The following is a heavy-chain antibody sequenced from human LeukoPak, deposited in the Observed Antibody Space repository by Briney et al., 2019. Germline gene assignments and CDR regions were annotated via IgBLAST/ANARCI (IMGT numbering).Heavy chain of an antibody. CDR3: AKANMALRPKVAHY. J-gene: IGHJ4*02. D-gene: IGHD4/OR15-4a*01. V-gene: IGHV3-21*04. CDR1: GFTFSSYS. CDR2: ISSSSSYI. Sequence: GGSLRLSCAASGFTFSSYSMNWVRQAPGKGLEWVSSISSSSSYIYYADSVKGRFTISRDNSKNTLYLQMNSLRAEDTAVYYCAKANMALRPKVAHYWGQGTLVTVSS.